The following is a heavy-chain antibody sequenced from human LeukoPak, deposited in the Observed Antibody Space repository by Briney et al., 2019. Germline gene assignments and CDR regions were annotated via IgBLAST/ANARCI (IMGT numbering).Heavy chain of an antibody. D-gene: IGHD3-3*01. CDR3: ARDSPGITIFGVVTPN. J-gene: IGHJ4*02. V-gene: IGHV1-18*01. CDR2: ISAYNGNT. Sequence: ASVKVSCKASGYTFTSYGISWVRQAPGQGLEWMGWISAYNGNTNYAQKLQGRVTMTTDTSTSTAYMELRSLRSDDTAVYYCARDSPGITIFGVVTPNGGQGTLVTVSS. CDR1: GYTFTSYG.